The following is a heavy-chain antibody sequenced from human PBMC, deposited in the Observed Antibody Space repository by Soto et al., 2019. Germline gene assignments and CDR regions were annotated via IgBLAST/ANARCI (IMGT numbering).Heavy chain of an antibody. CDR3: ARGATIFGVVIPNYYYYYMDV. CDR2: ISSSGSTI. V-gene: IGHV3-11*01. D-gene: IGHD3-3*01. J-gene: IGHJ6*03. CDR1: GFTFSDYY. Sequence: GGSLRLSCAASGFTFSDYYMSWIRQAPGKGLEWVSYISSSGSTIYYADSVKGRFTISRDNAKNSLYLQMNSLRAEDTAVYYCARGATIFGVVIPNYYYYYMDVWGKGTTVTVSS.